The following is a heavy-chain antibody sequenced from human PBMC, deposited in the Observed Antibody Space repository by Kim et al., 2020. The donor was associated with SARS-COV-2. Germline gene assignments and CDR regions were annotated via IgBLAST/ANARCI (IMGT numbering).Heavy chain of an antibody. D-gene: IGHD6-6*01. CDR3: ARDRSSIAGAGTDAFDI. V-gene: IGHV1-2*02. J-gene: IGHJ3*02. Sequence: FQGRVTVTRDTSISTAYMELSRLRSDDTAVYYCARDRSSIAGAGTDAFDIWGQGTMVTVSS.